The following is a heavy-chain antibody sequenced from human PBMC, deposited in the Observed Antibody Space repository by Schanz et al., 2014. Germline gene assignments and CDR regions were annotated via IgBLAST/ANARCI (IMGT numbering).Heavy chain of an antibody. CDR3: AGGPRGGYIEY. J-gene: IGHJ4*02. CDR1: GFTFNTSW. CDR2: VSRDGSET. V-gene: IGHV3-74*01. Sequence: EVQLVTSGGDLVQPGGSLRLSCAASGFTFNTSWFHWVRQPPGKGLLWVSRVSRDGSETTYVDSVRGRFTIARDTAKNTVFLQMDSLRDEDTAVYYCAGGPRGGYIEYWGQGTQVAVSS. D-gene: IGHD3-16*01.